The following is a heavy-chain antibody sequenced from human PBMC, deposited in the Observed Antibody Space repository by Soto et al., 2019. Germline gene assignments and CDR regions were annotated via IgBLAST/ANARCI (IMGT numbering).Heavy chain of an antibody. V-gene: IGHV4-61*01. CDR1: GGSVSSGSYY. J-gene: IGHJ3*02. Sequence: PSETLSLTCTGSGGSVSSGSYYWSWIRQPPGKGLEWIGYMYYSGSTNYNPSLKSRVTISLDTSKNQFSLKLSSVTAADTAVYFCARTRDFWSGNDAFDIWGQGTMVTV. CDR2: MYYSGST. D-gene: IGHD3-3*01. CDR3: ARTRDFWSGNDAFDI.